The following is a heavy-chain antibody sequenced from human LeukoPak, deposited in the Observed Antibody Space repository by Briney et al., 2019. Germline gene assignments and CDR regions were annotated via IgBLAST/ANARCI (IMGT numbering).Heavy chain of an antibody. V-gene: IGHV1-18*01. Sequence: ASVKVFCKASAYTFTSYGISWVRQAPGQGLEWMGWISAYNGNTNYAQKLQGRVTMTTDTSTSRAYVELRSLRSDDTAVYYCARESTVTTMSAFDIWGQGTMVTVSS. CDR2: ISAYNGNT. J-gene: IGHJ3*02. CDR3: ARESTVTTMSAFDI. D-gene: IGHD4-17*01. CDR1: AYTFTSYG.